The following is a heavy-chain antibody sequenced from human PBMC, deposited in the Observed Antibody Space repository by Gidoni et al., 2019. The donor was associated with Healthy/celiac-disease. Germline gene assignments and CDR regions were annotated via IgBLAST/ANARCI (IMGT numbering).Heavy chain of an antibody. CDR2: ILPIFGTA. J-gene: IGHJ4*02. Sequence: QVQLVQSGAEVKKHGSSVKVSCKSSGGTFSSYAISWVRQAPGQGLEGMGGILPIFGTANYAQKFQGRVTMTADESTGTAYMGLSSLRSEDTAVYYCARGRAAPRGDFDYWGQGTLVTVSS. CDR1: GGTFSSYA. V-gene: IGHV1-69*01. D-gene: IGHD6-6*01. CDR3: ARGRAAPRGDFDY.